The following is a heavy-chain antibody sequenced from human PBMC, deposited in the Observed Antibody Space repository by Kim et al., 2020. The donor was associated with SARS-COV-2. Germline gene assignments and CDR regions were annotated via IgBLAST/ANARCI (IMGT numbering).Heavy chain of an antibody. CDR1: GYTFTSYA. D-gene: IGHD6-13*01. CDR3: ARKNSSSWVHITTYFVY. J-gene: IGHJ4*01. Sequence: ASVKVSCKASGYTFTSYAMNWVRQAPGQGLEWMGWINTNTGNPKNAQGFAGLFVFSCDPSVITAYLQTSSLKAEDTPVYYCARKNSSSWVHITTYFVYW. CDR2: INTNTGNP. V-gene: IGHV7-4-1*02.